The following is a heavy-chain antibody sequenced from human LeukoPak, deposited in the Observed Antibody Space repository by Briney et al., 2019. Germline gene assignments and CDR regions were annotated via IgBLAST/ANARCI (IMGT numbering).Heavy chain of an antibody. D-gene: IGHD5-18*01. CDR1: GSSFNTYW. J-gene: IGHJ4*02. Sequence: GASLQISCKGSGSSFNTYWIGWVRQLPGKGLEWMGIIYPGDSDTRYSPSFQGQVTISADKSINTAYLQWSSLKASDTAIYYCARRGEAMDPFDYWGQGTLVTVSS. V-gene: IGHV5-51*01. CDR2: IYPGDSDT. CDR3: ARRGEAMDPFDY.